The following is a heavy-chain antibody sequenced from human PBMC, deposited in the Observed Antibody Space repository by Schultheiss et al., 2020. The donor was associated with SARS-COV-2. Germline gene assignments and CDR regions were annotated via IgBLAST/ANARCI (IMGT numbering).Heavy chain of an antibody. J-gene: IGHJ4*02. CDR1: GFTVSSNY. D-gene: IGHD6-13*01. V-gene: IGHV3-53*01. Sequence: GESLKISCAASGFTVSSNYMSWVRQAPGKGLEWVSVIYSGGSTYYADSVKGRFTISRDNSKNTLYLQMNSLRAEDTAVYYCARDLADKQQLVRGGVFDYWGQGTLVTVSS. CDR2: IYSGGST. CDR3: ARDLADKQQLVRGGVFDY.